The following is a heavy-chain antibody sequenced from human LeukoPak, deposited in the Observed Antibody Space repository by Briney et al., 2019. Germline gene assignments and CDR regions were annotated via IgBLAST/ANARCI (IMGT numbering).Heavy chain of an antibody. D-gene: IGHD6-19*01. J-gene: IGHJ4*02. CDR1: GFTFSSYA. Sequence: GSLRLSCAASGFTFSSYAMNWVRQAPGKGLEWVSTISGSGGSAYYADSVKGRFTISRDNSRNTLYLQMNSLRAEDAAIYYCAKDEDNSGWYAVAYFDYWGQGTPVTVSS. V-gene: IGHV3-23*01. CDR2: ISGSGGSA. CDR3: AKDEDNSGWYAVAYFDY.